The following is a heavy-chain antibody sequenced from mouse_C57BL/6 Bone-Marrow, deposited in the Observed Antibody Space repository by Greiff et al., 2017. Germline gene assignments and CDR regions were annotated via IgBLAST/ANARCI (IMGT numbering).Heavy chain of an antibody. J-gene: IGHJ2*01. CDR1: GYTFTSYW. D-gene: IGHD1-1*01. CDR2: IYPGSGST. Sequence: QVQLQQSGAELVKPGASVKMSCKASGYTFTSYWITWVKQRPGQGLEWIGDIYPGSGSTNYNEKFKSKATLTVDTSSSTAYMQLSSLTSEDSAVYYCARPITTVVATDYWGQGPTLTVSS. V-gene: IGHV1-55*01. CDR3: ARPITTVVATDY.